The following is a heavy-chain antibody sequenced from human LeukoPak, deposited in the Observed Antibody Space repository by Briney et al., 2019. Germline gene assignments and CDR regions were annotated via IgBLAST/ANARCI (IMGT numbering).Heavy chain of an antibody. D-gene: IGHD3-22*01. Sequence: PSETLSLTCTVSGGSISSYYWSWIRQPPGKGLEWIGYFYYSGSTNYNPSLKSRVTISVDTSKDQFSLKLSSVTAADTAVYYCARIQDHYDSSGYHQYYFDYWGQGTLVTVSS. CDR2: FYYSGST. CDR1: GGSISSYY. V-gene: IGHV4-59*08. J-gene: IGHJ4*02. CDR3: ARIQDHYDSSGYHQYYFDY.